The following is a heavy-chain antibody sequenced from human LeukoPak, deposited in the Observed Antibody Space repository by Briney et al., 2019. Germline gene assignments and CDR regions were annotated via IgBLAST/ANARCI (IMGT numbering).Heavy chain of an antibody. CDR2: INWNSVSA. CDR3: ARVGRGGYQDQVDY. J-gene: IGHJ4*02. V-gene: IGHV3-9*01. D-gene: IGHD2-2*01. CDR1: GFTFDDYA. Sequence: VQPGRSLRLSCVASGFTFDDYAMHWVRQAPGKGLEWVAGINWNSVSAVYADSLKGRLTISRDNAKNSLYLQMNSLRAEDTAVYYCARVGRGGYQDQVDYWGQGTLVTVSS.